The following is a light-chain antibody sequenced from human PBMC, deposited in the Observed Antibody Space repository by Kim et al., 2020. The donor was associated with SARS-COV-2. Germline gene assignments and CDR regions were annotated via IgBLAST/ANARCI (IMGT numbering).Light chain of an antibody. Sequence: SASVGDRVTITCRASQSINRWLGWYQQKPGKAPNFLIYAASSLQSGVPSRFSGSGFGTDFTLTISNLQAEDFATYYCQQVDTFPPTFGGGTKLEIK. CDR2: AAS. J-gene: IGKJ4*01. CDR1: QSINRW. CDR3: QQVDTFPPT. V-gene: IGKV1D-12*01.